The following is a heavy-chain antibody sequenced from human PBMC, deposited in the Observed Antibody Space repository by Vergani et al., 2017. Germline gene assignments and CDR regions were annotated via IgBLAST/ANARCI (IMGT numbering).Heavy chain of an antibody. V-gene: IGHV4-59*01. CDR1: GGSISSYY. CDR3: ARAGWLHAFDY. D-gene: IGHD5-24*01. Sequence: QVQLQESGPGLVKPSETLSLTCTVSGGSISSYYWSWIRQPPGKGLEWIGYNYYSGSTNYNPSLKSRGTISVDTSKNQFSLKLSSVTAADTAVYYCARAGWLHAFDYWGQGTLVTVSS. J-gene: IGHJ4*02. CDR2: NYYSGST.